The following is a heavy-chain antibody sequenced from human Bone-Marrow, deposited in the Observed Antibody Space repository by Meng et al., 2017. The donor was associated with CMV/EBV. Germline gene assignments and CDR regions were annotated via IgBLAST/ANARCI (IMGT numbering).Heavy chain of an antibody. CDR1: GYTFTDHY. CDR3: ARDDPDRPFDP. V-gene: IGHV1-2*02. CDR2: INPHSGGS. Sequence: SCNASGYTFTDHYIHWVRQAPGQGLEWMGWINPHSGGSNYAQKFHGRATMTRDTSSSTAYMEISTLRSDDSAVYYCARDDPDRPFDPWGQGTLVTVSS. D-gene: IGHD1-14*01. J-gene: IGHJ5*02.